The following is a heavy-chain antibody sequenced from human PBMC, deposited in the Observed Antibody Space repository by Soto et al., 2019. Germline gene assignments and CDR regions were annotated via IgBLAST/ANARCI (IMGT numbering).Heavy chain of an antibody. CDR3: ARGADSGGYYYYYGMDV. V-gene: IGHV4-38-2*01. CDR2: IYHSGST. Sequence: SETLSLTCAVSGYSISSGYYWGWIRQPPGKGLEWIGSIYHSGSTYYNPSLKSRVTISVDTSKNQFSLKLSSVTAADTAVYYCARGADSGGYYYYYGMDVWGQGTTVTVYS. CDR1: GYSISSGYY. D-gene: IGHD1-26*01. J-gene: IGHJ6*02.